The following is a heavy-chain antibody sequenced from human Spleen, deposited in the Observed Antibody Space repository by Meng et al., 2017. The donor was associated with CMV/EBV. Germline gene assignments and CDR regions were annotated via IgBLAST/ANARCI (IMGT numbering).Heavy chain of an antibody. CDR2: ISGYNGDT. Sequence: SVKVSCMASGFTFINYAIGWVRPAPGQGLEGMGWISGYNGDTKLAQKFKGRVTMTTDTSTSTAHMVLRSLRSDDTAVYYCVRDRVYGYSTTSMYFDYWGQGTLVTVSS. CDR1: GFTFINYA. V-gene: IGHV1-18*01. CDR3: VRDRVYGYSTTSMYFDY. D-gene: IGHD6-13*01. J-gene: IGHJ4*02.